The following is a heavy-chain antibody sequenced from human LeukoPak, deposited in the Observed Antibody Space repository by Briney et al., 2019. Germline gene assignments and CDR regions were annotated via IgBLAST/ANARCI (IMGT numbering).Heavy chain of an antibody. CDR2: SSPYSGGT. CDR3: ASALNSRNSSC. D-gene: IGHD6-13*01. J-gene: IGHJ4*02. Sequence: ASVKVSCKASGYSFTGYYMHWVRQAPGQGLEWMGWSSPYSGGTHYAQNFQGRVTMTTDTTISTAYMELSSLRSDDTAIYYRASALNSRNSSCWGQGTLVTVSS. CDR1: GYSFTGYY. V-gene: IGHV1-2*02.